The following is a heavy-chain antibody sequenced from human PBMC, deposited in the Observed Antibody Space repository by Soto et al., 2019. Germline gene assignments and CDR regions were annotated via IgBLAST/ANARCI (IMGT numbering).Heavy chain of an antibody. CDR3: ARDLTTVTTIGY. CDR2: INAGNGNT. V-gene: IGHV1-3*01. J-gene: IGHJ4*02. CDR1: GYTFTSYA. Sequence: ASVKVSCKASGYTFTSYAMHWVRQAPGQRLEWMGWINAGNGNTKYSQKFQGRVTITRDTSASTAYMELSSLRSEGTAVYYCARDLTTVTTIGYWGQGTLVTVSS. D-gene: IGHD4-17*01.